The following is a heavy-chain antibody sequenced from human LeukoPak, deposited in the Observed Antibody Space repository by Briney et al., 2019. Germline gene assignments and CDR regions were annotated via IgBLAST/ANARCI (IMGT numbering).Heavy chain of an antibody. J-gene: IGHJ3*02. CDR3: AKNSGELELMWAFDI. CDR2: ISGNAGST. Sequence: PGGSLRLSCAASGFTLSSYAMSWVRQAPGKGLEWVSLISGNAGSTYYADSVKGRFTISRDNSKNTLYLQMNSLRAEDTAVYYCAKNSGELELMWAFDIWGQGTMVTVSS. CDR1: GFTLSSYA. V-gene: IGHV3-23*01. D-gene: IGHD1-7*01.